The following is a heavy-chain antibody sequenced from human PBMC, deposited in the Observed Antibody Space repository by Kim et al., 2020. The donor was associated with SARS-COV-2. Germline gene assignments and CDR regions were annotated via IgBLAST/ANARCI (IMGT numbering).Heavy chain of an antibody. J-gene: IGHJ4*02. V-gene: IGHV4-61*01. CDR2: IYYSGST. Sequence: SETLSLTCTVSGGSVSSGSYYWSWIRQPPGKGLEWIGYIYYSGSTNYNPSLKSRVTISVDTSKNQFSLKLSSVTAADTAVYYCARMQNYDILTGYSLFDYWGQGTLVTVCS. CDR1: GGSVSSGSYY. D-gene: IGHD3-9*01. CDR3: ARMQNYDILTGYSLFDY.